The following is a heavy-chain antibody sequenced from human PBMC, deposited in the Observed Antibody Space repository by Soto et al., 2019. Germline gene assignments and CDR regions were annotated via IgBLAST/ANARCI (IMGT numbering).Heavy chain of an antibody. V-gene: IGHV3-23*01. CDR3: AHPRGYGVFDAYDI. CDR1: GFTFSSYA. D-gene: IGHD4-17*01. CDR2: LTPSGGET. Sequence: GGSLRLSCAASGFTFSSYAMSWVRQAPGKGLEWVSALTPSGGETYYADSVKGRFTISRDNSVNALYLQMNSLRIEDTAVYYCAHPRGYGVFDAYDIWGQGTMVTVSS. J-gene: IGHJ3*02.